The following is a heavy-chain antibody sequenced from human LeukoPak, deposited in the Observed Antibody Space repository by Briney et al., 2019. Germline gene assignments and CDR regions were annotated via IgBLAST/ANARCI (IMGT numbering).Heavy chain of an antibody. CDR1: RFTFSVYW. J-gene: IGHJ4*02. CDR2: IKQDGSVI. D-gene: IGHD6-13*01. Sequence: GGSLRVSCAAPRFTFSVYWMSWVRQAPGKGLEWVANIKQDGSVIYYMDSVKGRFTISRDNAKNALHLQMNSLRAEDTAVYYCARIVYCSSCFDYRGQGTLVTVSS. V-gene: IGHV3-7*05. CDR3: ARIVYCSSCFDY.